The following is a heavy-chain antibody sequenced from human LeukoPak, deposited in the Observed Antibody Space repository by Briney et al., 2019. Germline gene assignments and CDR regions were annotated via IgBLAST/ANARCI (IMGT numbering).Heavy chain of an antibody. J-gene: IGHJ4*02. CDR2: ISYDGSNK. Sequence: GRSLRLSCAASGFTFSSYGMHWVRQAPGKGLEWVAVISYDGSNKYYADSVKGRFTISRDNSKNTLYLQMNSLRAEDTAVYYCAKDQGDSLVGATEGLDYWGQGTPVTVSS. CDR1: GFTFSSYG. D-gene: IGHD1-26*01. V-gene: IGHV3-30*18. CDR3: AKDQGDSLVGATEGLDY.